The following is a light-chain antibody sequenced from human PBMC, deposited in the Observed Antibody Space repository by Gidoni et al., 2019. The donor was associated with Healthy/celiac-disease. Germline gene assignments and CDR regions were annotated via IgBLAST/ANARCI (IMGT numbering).Light chain of an antibody. J-gene: IGKJ4*01. V-gene: IGKV1-39*01. Sequence: DIQMTQSPSSLSASVGDRVTITCRASQSISSYLNWYQQKTGKDPKLLIYAASSLQSGVPSRFSGSGSGTDFTLTISSLQPEDFATYYCQQSYSTPLTFXGXTKVEIK. CDR2: AAS. CDR1: QSISSY. CDR3: QQSYSTPLT.